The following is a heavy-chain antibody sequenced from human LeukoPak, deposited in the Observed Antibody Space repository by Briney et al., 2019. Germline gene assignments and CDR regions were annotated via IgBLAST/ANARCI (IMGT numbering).Heavy chain of an antibody. J-gene: IGHJ1*01. Sequence: SETLSLTCTVSGSMYNYYWSWIRQPPGKGLEWIGYIYYSGSTNYNPSLKSRVTISVDTSKNQFSLKLSSVTAADTAVYYCARMGGSGSYPDALYFQHWGQGTLVTVSS. CDR2: IYYSGST. CDR1: GSMYNYY. CDR3: ARMGGSGSYPDALYFQH. V-gene: IGHV4-59*01. D-gene: IGHD1-26*01.